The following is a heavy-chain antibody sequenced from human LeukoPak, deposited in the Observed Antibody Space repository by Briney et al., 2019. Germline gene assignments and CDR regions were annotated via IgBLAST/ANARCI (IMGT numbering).Heavy chain of an antibody. CDR2: ISGSGGST. D-gene: IGHD2-2*01. CDR1: GFSFGDYG. Sequence: PGGSLRLSCAASGFSFGDYGMSWVRQAPGKGLEWVSAISGSGGSTYYADSVKGRFTISRDNSKNTLYLQMNSLRAEDTAVYYRAKDPLYQRRRDAFDIWGQGTMVTVSS. CDR3: AKDPLYQRRRDAFDI. J-gene: IGHJ3*02. V-gene: IGHV3-23*01.